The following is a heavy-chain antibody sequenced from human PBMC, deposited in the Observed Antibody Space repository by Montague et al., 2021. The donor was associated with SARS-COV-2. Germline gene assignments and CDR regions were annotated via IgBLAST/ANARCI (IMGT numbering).Heavy chain of an antibody. Sequence: PALVKPTQTLTLTCTFSGFSLKSGGMSVSWIRQPPGKALEWLALIDWDDDKYYSTSLKTRLIISKDTSKNLVVLTMTNVDPVDTGTYYCARALPMAGRTRPSYSNHYGMDVWGQGTTVTVAS. D-gene: IGHD6-19*01. CDR3: ARALPMAGRTRPSYSNHYGMDV. J-gene: IGHJ6*02. CDR1: GFSLKSGGMS. CDR2: IDWDDDK. V-gene: IGHV2-70*01.